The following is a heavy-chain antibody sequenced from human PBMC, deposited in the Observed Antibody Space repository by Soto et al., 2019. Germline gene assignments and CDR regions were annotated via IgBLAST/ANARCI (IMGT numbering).Heavy chain of an antibody. V-gene: IGHV1-69*13. CDR2: IIPIFGTA. Sequence: GASVKVSFKASGGTFSSYAISWLRQAPGQGLEWMGGIIPIFGTANYAQKFQGRVTITADESTSTAYMELSSLRSEDTAVYYCARGSSIVVVPAAIMYYYGMDVWGQGTTVTVSS. CDR3: ARGSSIVVVPAAIMYYYGMDV. J-gene: IGHJ6*02. D-gene: IGHD2-2*01. CDR1: GGTFSSYA.